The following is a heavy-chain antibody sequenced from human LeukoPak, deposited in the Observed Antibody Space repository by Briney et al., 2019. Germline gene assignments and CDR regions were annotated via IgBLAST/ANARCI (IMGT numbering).Heavy chain of an antibody. D-gene: IGHD6-13*01. CDR3: ARDGPRSVSSSSYFDY. J-gene: IGHJ4*02. CDR2: LNADGNSI. CDR1: GFTFSNYW. V-gene: IGHV3-74*01. Sequence: EGSLRLSCAASGFTFSNYWMHWVRQAPGKGLVWVSRLNADGNSITYADSVKGRFTISRDNAKNSLYLQMNSLRAEDTALYYCARDGPRSVSSSSYFDYWGQGTLVTVSS.